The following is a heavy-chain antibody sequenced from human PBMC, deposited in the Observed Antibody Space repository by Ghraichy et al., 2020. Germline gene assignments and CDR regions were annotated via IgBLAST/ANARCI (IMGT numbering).Heavy chain of an antibody. CDR3: ARDHIRGYRYFDL. Sequence: ETLSLTCTVSGGSISSYYWSWIRQPPGKGLEWIGYIYYSGSTNYNPSLKSRVTISVDTSKNQFSLKLSSVTAADTAVYYCARDHIRGYRYFDLWGRGTLVTVSS. J-gene: IGHJ2*01. V-gene: IGHV4-59*01. CDR2: IYYSGST. D-gene: IGHD5-12*01. CDR1: GGSISSYY.